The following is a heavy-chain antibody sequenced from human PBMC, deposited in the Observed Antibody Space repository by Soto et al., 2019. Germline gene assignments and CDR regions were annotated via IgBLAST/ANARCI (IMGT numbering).Heavy chain of an antibody. CDR3: ARDRGSDDPIDY. CDR2: VWHDGKTK. CDR1: GFTFSNYG. D-gene: IGHD3-10*01. V-gene: IGHV3-33*01. Sequence: GGSLRLSCAASGFTFSNYGMHWVRQAPGKGLEWVAVVWHDGKTKYYADSVEGRFTISRDNSRNTLFLQMNSLRAEDTAVYHCARDRGSDDPIDYWGQGTLVTVSS. J-gene: IGHJ4*02.